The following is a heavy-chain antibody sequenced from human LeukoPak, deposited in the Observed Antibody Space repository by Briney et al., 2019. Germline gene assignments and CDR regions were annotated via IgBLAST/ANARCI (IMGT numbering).Heavy chain of an antibody. CDR3: ARESRYYYDSSGYSDFDY. J-gene: IGHJ4*02. D-gene: IGHD3-22*01. CDR1: GYTFTGYY. Sequence: ASVKVSCKASGYTFTGYYMHWVRQAPGQGLEWMGWINPNSGGTNYAQKFQGRVTMTRDTSISTAYMELSRLRSDDTAVYYCARESRYYYDSSGYSDFDYWGQGTLVTVSS. V-gene: IGHV1-2*02. CDR2: INPNSGGT.